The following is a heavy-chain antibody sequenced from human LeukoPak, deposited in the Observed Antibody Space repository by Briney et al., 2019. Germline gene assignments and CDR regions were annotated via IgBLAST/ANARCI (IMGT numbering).Heavy chain of an antibody. D-gene: IGHD5-12*01. CDR3: ARQGDSAYHPFDH. CDR1: GGSISSYY. CDR2: IYYSGDT. V-gene: IGHV4-59*08. J-gene: IGHJ4*02. Sequence: PSETLSLTCTVSGGSISSYYWSWIRQPPGKGLEYIGYIYYSGDTNYNPSLESRVTISVDTSKNQFPLKLSSVTAADTAVYYCARQGDSAYHPFDHWGQGTLVTVSS.